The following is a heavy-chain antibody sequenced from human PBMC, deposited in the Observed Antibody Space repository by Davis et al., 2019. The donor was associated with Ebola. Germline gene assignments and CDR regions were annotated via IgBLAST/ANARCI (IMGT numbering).Heavy chain of an antibody. CDR2: INTNTGNP. CDR1: GYTFTNYA. CDR3: GRCEENPDTTMVSCFDY. D-gene: IGHD5-18*01. J-gene: IGHJ4*02. Sequence: AASVKVSCKASGYTFTNYAISWVRQAPGQGLEWMGWINTNTGNPTYAQGFTGRFVFSLHTSVSTAYLQISSLKAEDTAVYYCGRCEENPDTTMVSCFDYWGQGTLVTVSS. V-gene: IGHV7-4-1*02.